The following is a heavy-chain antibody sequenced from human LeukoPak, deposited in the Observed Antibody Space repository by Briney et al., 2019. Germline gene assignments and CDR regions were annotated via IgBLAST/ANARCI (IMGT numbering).Heavy chain of an antibody. CDR2: MNPRTGNA. CDR1: RYTFTSYD. J-gene: IGHJ4*02. Sequence: ASVRVSCKAFRYTFTSYDINWVRQAPGQGLEWMGWMNPRTGNAGYAPKFQGRVIMSRDTSISTAYLELSGLRSEDTAVYYCARDRGSGYNDYWAREPWSPSPQ. CDR3: ARDRGSGYNDY. D-gene: IGHD3-22*01. V-gene: IGHV1-8*02.